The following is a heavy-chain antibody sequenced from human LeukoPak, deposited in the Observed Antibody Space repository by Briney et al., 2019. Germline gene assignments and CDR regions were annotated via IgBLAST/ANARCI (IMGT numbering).Heavy chain of an antibody. CDR1: GFTFSDFD. V-gene: IGHV3-69-1*01. CDR3: AKNIPRRAIDY. Sequence: GGSLRLSCVASGFTFSDFDMNWVRQAPGKRLECVSTVGTGFDTYYADSLKGRLTISRDNTKNTVYLQMNGLRAEDTAIYYCAKNIPRRAIDYWGQGTLVAVSS. CDR2: VGTGFDT. J-gene: IGHJ4*02.